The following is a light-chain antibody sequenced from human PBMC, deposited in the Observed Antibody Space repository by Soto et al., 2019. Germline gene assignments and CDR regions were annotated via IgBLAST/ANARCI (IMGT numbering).Light chain of an antibody. CDR1: QSISSG. J-gene: IGKJ2*01. V-gene: IGKV1-5*01. CDR3: QQYNNNSPHT. CDR2: DAS. Sequence: DIQMTQSPSTLSASVGDRVTITCRASQSISSGLAWYQQKPGKDPKLLIYDASSLVSGVPSMCSGSGAGREYTLPIISLQHADVSADYCQQYNNNSPHTFGQGTKLEIK.